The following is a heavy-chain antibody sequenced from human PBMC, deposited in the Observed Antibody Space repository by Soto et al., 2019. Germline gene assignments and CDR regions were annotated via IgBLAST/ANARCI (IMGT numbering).Heavy chain of an antibody. Sequence: EVQLVESGEGLVQPGGSLRLSCAASGFSVGSSYLYWVRQAPGRGLQWVSSIYVDGTTYYTDSVKGRFSISRDSSKNTLYLQLNSLGAEDTALYYCIKGKVGTDPNWLDPWGQGSLVTVSS. CDR2: IYVDGTT. D-gene: IGHD2-21*02. CDR3: IKGKVGTDPNWLDP. J-gene: IGHJ5*02. V-gene: IGHV3-66*01. CDR1: GFSVGSSY.